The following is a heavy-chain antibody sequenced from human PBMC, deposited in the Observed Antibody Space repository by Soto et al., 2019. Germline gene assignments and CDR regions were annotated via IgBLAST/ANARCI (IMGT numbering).Heavy chain of an antibody. CDR2: IIPILGIA. CDR3: ARDRQEEGRYYDSSGYYYFDY. V-gene: IGHV1-69*04. D-gene: IGHD3-22*01. J-gene: IGHJ4*02. Sequence: ASVKVSCKASGGTFSSYTISWVRQAPGQGLEWMGRIIPILGIANYAQKFQGRVTITADKSTSTAYMELSSLRSEDTAVYYCARDRQEEGRYYDSSGYYYFDYWGQGTLVTVSS. CDR1: GGTFSSYT.